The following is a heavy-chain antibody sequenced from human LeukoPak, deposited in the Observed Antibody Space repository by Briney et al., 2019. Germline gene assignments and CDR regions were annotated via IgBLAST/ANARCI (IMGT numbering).Heavy chain of an antibody. Sequence: GGSLRLSCVASGFTLEEYGMSWVRQAPGKGLEWVSGINWNGGSTGYADSVKGRFTISRDNAKNSLYLQMNSLRAEDTALYYCARGYFVRNDYWGQGTLVTVSS. D-gene: IGHD3-10*02. J-gene: IGHJ4*02. CDR3: ARGYFVRNDY. CDR1: GFTLEEYG. CDR2: INWNGGST. V-gene: IGHV3-20*04.